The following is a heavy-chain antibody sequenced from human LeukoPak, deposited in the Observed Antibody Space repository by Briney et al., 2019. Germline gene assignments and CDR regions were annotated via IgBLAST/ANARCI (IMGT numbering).Heavy chain of an antibody. Sequence: GASVKVSCKASGGTFSSYAISWVRQAPGQGLEWMGGIIPIFGTANYAQKFQGRVTITADESTSTAYMELRSLRSDDTAVYYCARASTHRYNWKSGQLNDAFDIWGQGTMVTVSS. CDR2: IIPIFGTA. CDR3: ARASTHRYNWKSGQLNDAFDI. D-gene: IGHD1-20*01. CDR1: GGTFSSYA. V-gene: IGHV1-69*13. J-gene: IGHJ3*02.